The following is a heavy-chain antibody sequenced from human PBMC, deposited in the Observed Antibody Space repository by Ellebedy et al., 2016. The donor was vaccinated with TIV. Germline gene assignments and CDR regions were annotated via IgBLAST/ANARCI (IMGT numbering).Heavy chain of an antibody. J-gene: IGHJ4*02. D-gene: IGHD3-10*02. CDR1: GYTFIHHF. Sequence: AASVKVSCKASGYTFIHHFMHWVRQAPGQGLEWMGWINPNTGGTNFALKFQGRVTIASDTSIDTVYMEMSRLRSDDTAVYYCARESDLVPFHHWGQGTLVTVSS. CDR2: INPNTGGT. CDR3: ARESDLVPFHH. V-gene: IGHV1-2*02.